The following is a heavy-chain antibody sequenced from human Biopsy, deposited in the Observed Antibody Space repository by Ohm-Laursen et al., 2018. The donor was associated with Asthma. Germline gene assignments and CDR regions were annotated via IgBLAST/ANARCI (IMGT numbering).Heavy chain of an antibody. J-gene: IGHJ1*01. D-gene: IGHD3-3*02. CDR3: ARTFHFWSPYHAEHYQL. Sequence: GTLSLTCAASGFTFGDYWMSWVRQVPGKGLEWVANIKHDGSEKNHVDSLKGRFTISRDNAKNSLYLQMNSLRAEGTAVYYCARTFHFWSPYHAEHYQLWGQGTLVTVSS. CDR1: GFTFGDYW. CDR2: IKHDGSEK. V-gene: IGHV3-7*01.